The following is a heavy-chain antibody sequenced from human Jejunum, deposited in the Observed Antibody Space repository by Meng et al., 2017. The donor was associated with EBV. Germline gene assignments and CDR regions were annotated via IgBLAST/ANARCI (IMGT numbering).Heavy chain of an antibody. CDR2: FYYSGST. CDR1: GGSISSSDYY. V-gene: IGHV4-39*01. Sequence: QLQLQESGPGLVKPSETLSLTCTVSGGSISSSDYYWGWVRQPPGKGLEWIGIFYYSGSTYYNPSLKSRVTISVDTSKNQFSLKLSSVTAADTAVYYCARLNYYGSGSYYNHKGGYYFDCWVQGTLVTVSS. D-gene: IGHD3-10*01. CDR3: ARLNYYGSGSYYNHKGGYYFDC. J-gene: IGHJ4*02.